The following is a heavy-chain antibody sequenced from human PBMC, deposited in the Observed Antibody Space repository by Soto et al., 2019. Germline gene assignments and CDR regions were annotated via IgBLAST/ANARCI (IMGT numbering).Heavy chain of an antibody. CDR1: GFTFTTYG. V-gene: IGHV3-21*01. Sequence: GGSLRLSCAASGFTFTTYGMNWVRKAPGKGLEWVSFISSRTGSSKEYADSVRGRFTVFRDNAKNSVYLQMNSLRVEDTAVYYCARKGVSNLDYWGQGTLVTVSS. D-gene: IGHD2-8*01. J-gene: IGHJ4*02. CDR2: ISSRTGSSK. CDR3: ARKGVSNLDY.